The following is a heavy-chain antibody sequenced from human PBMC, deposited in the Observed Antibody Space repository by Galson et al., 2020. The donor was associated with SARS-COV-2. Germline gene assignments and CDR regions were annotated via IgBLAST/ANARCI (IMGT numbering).Heavy chain of an antibody. CDR1: GGSFSGYY. D-gene: IGHD3-10*01. Sequence: SETLSLTCAVYGGSFSGYYWSWIRQPPGKGLEWLGEINHSGSTNYNPSLKSRVTISVDTSKNQFSLKLSSVTAADTAVYYCARGPHLRYGSGSYYNYWGQGTLVTVSS. J-gene: IGHJ4*02. V-gene: IGHV4-34*01. CDR3: ARGPHLRYGSGSYYNY. CDR2: INHSGST.